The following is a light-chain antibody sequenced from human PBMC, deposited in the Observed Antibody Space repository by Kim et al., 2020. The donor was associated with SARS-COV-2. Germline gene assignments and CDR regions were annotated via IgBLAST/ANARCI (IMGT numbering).Light chain of an antibody. CDR2: GAS. CDR3: QQYGSSSYT. Sequence: APGERATLSWRARQSDSSSYLAWYQQKPGQAPRLLIYGASSRATGIPDMFSGSGSGTDFTLTISRLEPEDFAVYYCQQYGSSSYTFGQGTKLEI. J-gene: IGKJ2*01. CDR1: QSDSSSY. V-gene: IGKV3-20*01.